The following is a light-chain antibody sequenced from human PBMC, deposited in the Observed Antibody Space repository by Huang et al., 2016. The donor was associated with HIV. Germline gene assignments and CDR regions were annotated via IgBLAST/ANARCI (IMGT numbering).Light chain of an antibody. CDR1: QSISNY. CDR2: AAS. J-gene: IGKJ2*01. CDR3: QQSYNTPT. V-gene: IGKV1-39*01. Sequence: DIQMTQSPSSLSASVGDRVTITCRASQSISNYLNWYQQKPGKAPKLLIYAASSLQSRGPSRFSGSGSGTDFTLNINSLQPEDFATYFCQQSYNTPTFGQGTRLEIK.